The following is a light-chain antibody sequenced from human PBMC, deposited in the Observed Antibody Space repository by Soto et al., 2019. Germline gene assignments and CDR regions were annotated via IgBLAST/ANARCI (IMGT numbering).Light chain of an antibody. CDR1: QSVSSSY. CDR2: GAS. J-gene: IGKJ1*01. CDR3: QQYGSSPRT. V-gene: IGKV3-20*01. Sequence: EIVLTQSPGALSLSPGERATLSCGASQSVSSSYLAWYQQKPGQAPRLLIYGASTRATGIRDRFSGSGSGTDFTLTISRLEPEDFAVYYCQQYGSSPRTFGQGTKVEIK.